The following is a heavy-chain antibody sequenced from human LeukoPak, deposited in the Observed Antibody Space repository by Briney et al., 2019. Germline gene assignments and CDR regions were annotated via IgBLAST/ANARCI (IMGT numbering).Heavy chain of an antibody. CDR1: GGSISSSSYY. D-gene: IGHD1-26*01. Sequence: SETLSLTCTVSGGSISSSSYYWGWIRQPPGKGLEWIGNIYYSGSTYYNESLESRATISIDTSKNQFSLKLNSVTAADTAMYYCAKSGGYGLIDYWGQGTLVTVSS. CDR3: AKSGGYGLIDY. CDR2: IYYSGST. V-gene: IGHV4-39*01. J-gene: IGHJ4*02.